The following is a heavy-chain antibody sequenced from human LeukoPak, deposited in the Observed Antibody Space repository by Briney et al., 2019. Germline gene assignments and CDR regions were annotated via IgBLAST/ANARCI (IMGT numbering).Heavy chain of an antibody. CDR2: IYTSGST. D-gene: IGHD4-17*01. CDR3: ARDRYGDYEYY. Sequence: PSQTLSLTCTISGGSIIGGSYYWSWIRQPAGKGLEWIGRIYTSGSTNYNPSLKSRVTISVDTSKNQFSLKLSSVTAADTAVYYCARDRYGDYEYYWGQGTLVTVSS. J-gene: IGHJ4*02. CDR1: GGSIIGGSYY. V-gene: IGHV4-61*02.